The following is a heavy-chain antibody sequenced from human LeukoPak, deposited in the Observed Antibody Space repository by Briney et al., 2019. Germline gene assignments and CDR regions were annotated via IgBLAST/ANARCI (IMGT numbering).Heavy chain of an antibody. V-gene: IGHV4-34*01. Sequence: PSETLSLTCAVYGGSFSGYYWSWIRQPPGKGLEWIGEINHSGSTNYNPSLKSRVTISVDTSKNQFSLKLSSVTAADTAVYYCARRYYMDVWGKGTTVTVSS. CDR2: INHSGST. J-gene: IGHJ6*03. CDR3: ARRYYMDV. CDR1: GGSFSGYY.